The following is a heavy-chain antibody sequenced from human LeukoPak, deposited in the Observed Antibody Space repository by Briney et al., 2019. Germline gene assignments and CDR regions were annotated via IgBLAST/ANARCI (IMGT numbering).Heavy chain of an antibody. CDR3: ARDYGGSSPFDY. Sequence: GGSLRLSCAASGFTFSTFAMIWVRQPPGKGLEWVSSIFQGGGEIHYADSVRGRFTISRDNAKNSLYLQMNSLRAEDTAVYYCARDYGGSSPFDYWGQGTLVTVSS. V-gene: IGHV3-21*01. CDR1: GFTFSTFA. D-gene: IGHD4-23*01. J-gene: IGHJ4*02. CDR2: IFQGGGEI.